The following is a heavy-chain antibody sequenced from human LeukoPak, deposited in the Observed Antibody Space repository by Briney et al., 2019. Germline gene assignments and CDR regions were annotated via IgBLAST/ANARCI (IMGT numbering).Heavy chain of an antibody. CDR3: ARRRESSASYFYDYYGLDV. Sequence: PGGSLRLSCAASGFMLKIFEMNWVRQAPGKGLQWVSYVSSGGSTIYYADSVKGRFTISRDNAKNSLYLQMTSLRGEDTAVYNCARRRESSASYFYDYYGLDVWGPGTTVTVSS. CDR2: VSSGGSTI. J-gene: IGHJ6*02. CDR1: GFMLKIFE. V-gene: IGHV3-48*03. D-gene: IGHD3-22*01.